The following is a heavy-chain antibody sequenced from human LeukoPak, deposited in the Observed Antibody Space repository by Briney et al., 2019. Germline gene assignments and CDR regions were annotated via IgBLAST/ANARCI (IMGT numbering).Heavy chain of an antibody. Sequence: GGSLRLSCAASGFTFSSYWMSWVRQAPGKGLEWVANIKKDGSEKYYVDSVKGRFTISRDNAKNSLYLQMNSLRAEDTAVYYCARDKMQQSTEGSNFDHWGQGTLVTVSS. J-gene: IGHJ4*02. CDR3: ARDKMQQSTEGSNFDH. V-gene: IGHV3-7*01. CDR1: GFTFSSYW. CDR2: IKKDGSEK. D-gene: IGHD6-13*01.